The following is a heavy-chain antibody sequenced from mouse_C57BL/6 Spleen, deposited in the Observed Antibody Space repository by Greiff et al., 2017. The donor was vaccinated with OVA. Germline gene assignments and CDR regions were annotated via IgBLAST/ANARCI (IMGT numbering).Heavy chain of an antibody. CDR1: GYTFTSYW. V-gene: IGHV1-59*01. CDR3: ARRIYYSNGYAMDY. D-gene: IGHD2-5*01. Sequence: QVQLQQPGAELVRPGTSVKLSCKASGYTFTSYWMHWVKQRPGQGLEWIGVIDPSDSYTNYNQKFKGKATLTVDTSSSTAYMQLSSLTSEDSAVYYCARRIYYSNGYAMDYWGQGTSVTVSS. CDR2: IDPSDSYT. J-gene: IGHJ4*01.